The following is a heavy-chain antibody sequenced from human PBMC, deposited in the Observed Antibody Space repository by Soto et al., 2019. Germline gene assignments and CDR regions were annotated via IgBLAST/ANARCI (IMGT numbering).Heavy chain of an antibody. Sequence: SETLSLTCTVSGGSISSGDYYWSWIRQPPGKGLEWIGYIYYSGSTYYNPSLKSRVTISVDTSKNQFSLKLSSVTAADTAVYYCARGIAAAGPRKVWFDPWGQGTLVTVSS. CDR2: IYYSGST. V-gene: IGHV4-30-4*01. J-gene: IGHJ5*02. D-gene: IGHD6-13*01. CDR1: GGSISSGDYY. CDR3: ARGIAAAGPRKVWFDP.